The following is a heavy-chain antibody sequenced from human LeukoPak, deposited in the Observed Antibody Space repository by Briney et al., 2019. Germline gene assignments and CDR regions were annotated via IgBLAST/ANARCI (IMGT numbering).Heavy chain of an antibody. D-gene: IGHD3-16*02. CDR3: AKGGSYRSQPYFDY. Sequence: GGSLRLSCAASGLTFRTYAMSWVRQAPGKGLEWVSSISDSGGYTFYADSVKGRFTISRDNSKNTVYLQMNSLRAEDMAVYYCAKGGSYRSQPYFDYWGQGTPVTVSS. CDR1: GLTFRTYA. J-gene: IGHJ4*02. V-gene: IGHV3-23*01. CDR2: ISDSGGYT.